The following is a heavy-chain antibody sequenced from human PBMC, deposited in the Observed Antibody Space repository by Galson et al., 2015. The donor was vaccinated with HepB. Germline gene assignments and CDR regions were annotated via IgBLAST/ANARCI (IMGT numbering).Heavy chain of an antibody. J-gene: IGHJ4*02. CDR3: AKDPDFDFYSEKSTTFDY. D-gene: IGHD3-3*01. Sequence: SLRLSCAASGFSFDTYAMSWVRQASGKGLEWASSISGAGHNTYYADAVRGRFTISRDNSKNTVYLQMISLRDVDTAMYYCAKDPDFDFYSEKSTTFDYWGRASLVTVSP. CDR1: GFSFDTYA. CDR2: ISGAGHNT. V-gene: IGHV3-23*01.